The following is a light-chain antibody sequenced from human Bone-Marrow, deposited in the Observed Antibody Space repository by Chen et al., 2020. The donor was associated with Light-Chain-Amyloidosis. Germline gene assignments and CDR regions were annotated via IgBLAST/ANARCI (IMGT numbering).Light chain of an antibody. Sequence: QSALTPPPSGSGSPGQSIHISCTGTSSDVGGDNHVSWYQQHPDKAPKLMIYEVTNRPSWVPDRFSGSKSDNTASLTISGLQTEDEADYFCSSYTITNTLVFGSGTRVTVL. J-gene: IGLJ1*01. CDR1: SSDVGGDNH. CDR2: EVT. V-gene: IGLV2-14*01. CDR3: SSYTITNTLV.